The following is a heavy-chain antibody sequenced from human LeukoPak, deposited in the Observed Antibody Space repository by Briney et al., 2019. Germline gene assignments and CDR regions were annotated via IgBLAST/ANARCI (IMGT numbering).Heavy chain of an antibody. CDR2: IHASGST. J-gene: IGHJ6*03. CDR1: GGSITANY. Sequence: SETLSLTCTVSGGSITANYWTWVRQPAGEGLEWIGHIHASGSTNYNPSLKSRVTMSVDPPKNQFSLKLSSVTAADTAVYYCARDLRTNWNFDYYYMDVWGKGTTVTVSS. D-gene: IGHD1-7*01. V-gene: IGHV4-4*07. CDR3: ARDLRTNWNFDYYYMDV.